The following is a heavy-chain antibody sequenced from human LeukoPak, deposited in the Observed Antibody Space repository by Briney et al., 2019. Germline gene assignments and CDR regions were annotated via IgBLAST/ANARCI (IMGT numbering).Heavy chain of an antibody. CDR2: MNQDGSAK. J-gene: IGHJ6*02. CDR3: ATYTHWVAGDV. D-gene: IGHD3-16*01. CDR1: GVTFSSYW. V-gene: IGHV3-7*01. Sequence: GGSLRLSCAASGVTFSSYWMNWVRQAPGKGLEWVANMNQDGSAKDYVDSVKGRFTISRDNARNSLYLQMSSLRAEDTAVYYCATYTHWVAGDVWGQGTTVTVSS.